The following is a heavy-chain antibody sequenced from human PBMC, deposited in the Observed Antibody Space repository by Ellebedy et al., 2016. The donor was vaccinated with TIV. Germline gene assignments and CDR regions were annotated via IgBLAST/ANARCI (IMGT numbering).Heavy chain of an antibody. Sequence: SETLSLXCAVYGGSFSGYYWSWIRQPPGKGLEWIGEINHSGSTNYNPSLKSRVTISVDTSKNQFSLKLSSVTAADTAVYYCARGYGSGSYYYYYYGMDVWGQGTTVTVSS. CDR3: ARGYGSGSYYYYYYGMDV. CDR1: GGSFSGYY. D-gene: IGHD3-10*01. V-gene: IGHV4-34*01. J-gene: IGHJ6*02. CDR2: INHSGST.